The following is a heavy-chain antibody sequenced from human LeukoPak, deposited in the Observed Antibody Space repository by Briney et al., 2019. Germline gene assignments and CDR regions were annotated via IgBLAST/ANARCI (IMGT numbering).Heavy chain of an antibody. Sequence: GGSLRLSCTASGFTFSSYTMTWVRQTPGKGLKWVSTITTGDGNTYYADSVKGRFTVSRDDSKNTLYLQMNSLRAEDTAVYYCAKDGGLWVSAHWGDSWGRGTLVTVSS. V-gene: IGHV3-23*01. CDR1: GFTFSSYT. J-gene: IGHJ4*02. CDR3: AKDGGLWVSAHWGDS. D-gene: IGHD7-27*01. CDR2: ITTGDGNT.